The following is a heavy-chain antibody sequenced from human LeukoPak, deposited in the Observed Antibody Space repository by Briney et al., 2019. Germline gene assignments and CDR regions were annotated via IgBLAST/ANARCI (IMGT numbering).Heavy chain of an antibody. CDR3: ARDENVGLDY. J-gene: IGHJ4*02. CDR1: GFTFSSYA. V-gene: IGHV3-23*01. CDR2: ISGSGGST. D-gene: IGHD1-26*01. Sequence: GGSLRLSCAASGFTFSSYAMSWVRQAPGKGLEWVSAISGSGGSTYYADSVKGRFTISRDNSKNTLYLQMNGLRAEDTAVYYCARDENVGLDYWGQGTLVTVSS.